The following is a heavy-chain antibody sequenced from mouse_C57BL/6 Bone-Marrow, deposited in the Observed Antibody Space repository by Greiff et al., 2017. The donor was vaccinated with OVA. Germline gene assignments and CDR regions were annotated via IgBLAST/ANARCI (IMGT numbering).Heavy chain of an antibody. CDR3: ALTGSYYAMDY. CDR2: IDPSDSYT. CDR1: GYTFTSYW. D-gene: IGHD4-1*01. Sequence: QVQLQQPGAELVRPGTSVKLSCKASGYTFTSYWMHWVKQRPGQGLEWIGVIDPSDSYTNYNQKFKGKATLTVDTSSSTAYMQLSSLTSEDSAVYYCALTGSYYAMDYWGQGTSVTVSS. J-gene: IGHJ4*01. V-gene: IGHV1-59*01.